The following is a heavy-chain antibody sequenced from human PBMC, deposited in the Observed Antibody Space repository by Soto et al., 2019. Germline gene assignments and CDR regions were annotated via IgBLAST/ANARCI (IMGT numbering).Heavy chain of an antibody. CDR3: ARXGTPIDY. Sequence: ASVKVSCKTSGYTFTNFGLSWVRQAPGQGLEWMGWISAYNGNTNYAQNFQGRVTMTTDTSTSTAYMELRSLRSDDTAVYYCARXGTPIDYWGQGTLVTVSS. V-gene: IGHV1-18*01. CDR1: GYTFTNFG. J-gene: IGHJ4*02. CDR2: ISAYNGNT. D-gene: IGHD2-15*01.